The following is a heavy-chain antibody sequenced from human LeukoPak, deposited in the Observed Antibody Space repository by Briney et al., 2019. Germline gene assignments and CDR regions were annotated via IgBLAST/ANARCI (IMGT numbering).Heavy chain of an antibody. CDR3: ARDPDGDYDFDY. Sequence: GGSLRLSCAASGFSFSDYGMNWARRAPGKGLEWLSHINSNGAVISYADSVKGRFTISRDTAKSSLYLQMNSLKIEDTAIYFCARDPDGDYDFDYWGQGTLVTVSS. CDR2: INSNGAVI. CDR1: GFSFSDYG. V-gene: IGHV3-48*01. J-gene: IGHJ4*02. D-gene: IGHD4-17*01.